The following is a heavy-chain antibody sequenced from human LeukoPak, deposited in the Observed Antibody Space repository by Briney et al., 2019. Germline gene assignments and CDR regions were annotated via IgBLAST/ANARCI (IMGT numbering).Heavy chain of an antibody. CDR1: GFTFSSYG. D-gene: IGHD3-10*01. Sequence: GGSLRLSCAASGFTFSSYGMHWVRQAPGRGLEWVSVIWYDGSNKYYADSVKGRFTISRDNSKNTLYLQMNSLRAEDTAVYYCAREESYNWFDPWGQGTLVTVSS. CDR2: IWYDGSNK. J-gene: IGHJ5*02. CDR3: AREESYNWFDP. V-gene: IGHV3-33*01.